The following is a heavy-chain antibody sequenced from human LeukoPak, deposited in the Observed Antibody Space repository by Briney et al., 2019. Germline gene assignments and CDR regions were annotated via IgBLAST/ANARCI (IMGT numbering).Heavy chain of an antibody. CDR2: MNPNSGNT. V-gene: IGHV1-8*03. CDR3: ARYKPQTYYYDSSGPGGAFDI. CDR1: GYTFTSYD. Sequence: ASVKVSCKASGYTFTSYDINWVRQATGQGLEWMGWMNPNSGNTGYAQKFQGRVTITRNTSISTAYMELSSLRSEDTAVYYCARYKPQTYYYDSSGPGGAFDIWGQGTMVTVSS. D-gene: IGHD3-22*01. J-gene: IGHJ3*02.